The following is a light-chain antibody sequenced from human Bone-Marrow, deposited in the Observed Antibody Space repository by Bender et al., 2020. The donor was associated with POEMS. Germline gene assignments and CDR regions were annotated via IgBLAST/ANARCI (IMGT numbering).Light chain of an antibody. V-gene: IGLV3-10*01. J-gene: IGLJ2*01. Sequence: YVLTQPPSVSVAPGQTARISCEGNNIGIKRVHWYHQRSGQAPVLVIYEDNKRPSGTPERFSGSSSGTLATLTISGAQVEDEGDYYCYSTDRSGNQVFGGGTKLTVL. CDR1: NIGIKR. CDR2: EDN. CDR3: YSTDRSGNQV.